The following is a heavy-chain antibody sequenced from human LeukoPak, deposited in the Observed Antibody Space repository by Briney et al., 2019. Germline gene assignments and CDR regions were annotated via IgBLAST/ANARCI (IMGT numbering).Heavy chain of an antibody. J-gene: IGHJ6*02. CDR3: GRGHYGLDV. V-gene: IGHV3-7*01. CDR1: GFTFSSYS. CDR2: INADGSET. Sequence: GGSLRLSCAASGFTFSSYSMTWVRQTPGKGLEWVAHINADGSETSYVGSVKGRFTISKDSVENSVTLQMNSLRVEDTGVYYCGRGHYGLDVWGQGATVTVSS.